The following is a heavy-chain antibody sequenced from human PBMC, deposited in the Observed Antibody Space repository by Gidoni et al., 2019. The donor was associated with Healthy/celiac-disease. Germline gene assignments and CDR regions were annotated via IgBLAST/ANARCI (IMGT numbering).Heavy chain of an antibody. CDR2: INHSGST. D-gene: IGHD2-15*01. CDR3: ARSPLWQLVRDTVVVVAATHAWFDY. V-gene: IGHV4-34*01. J-gene: IGHJ4*02. CDR1: GGSFSGYY. Sequence: QVQLQQWGAGLLKPSETLSLTCAVYGGSFSGYYWSWIRQPPGKGLEWIGEINHSGSTNYNPSLKSRVTISVDTSKNQFSLKLSSVAAADTAVYYCARSPLWQLVRDTVVVVAATHAWFDYWGQGTLVTVSS.